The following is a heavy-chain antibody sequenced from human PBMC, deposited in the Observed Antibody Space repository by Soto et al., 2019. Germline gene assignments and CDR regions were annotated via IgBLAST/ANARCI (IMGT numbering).Heavy chain of an antibody. J-gene: IGHJ4*02. CDR1: GGSISSSSYY. V-gene: IGHV4-39*01. Sequence: SETLSLTCTVSGGSISSSSYYWGWIRQPPGKGLERIGSIYYSGSTYYNPSLKSRVTISVDTSKNQFSLKLISVTAADTAVYYCARRVKGSRFDYWGQGTLVTVS. CDR2: IYYSGST. CDR3: ARRVKGSRFDY.